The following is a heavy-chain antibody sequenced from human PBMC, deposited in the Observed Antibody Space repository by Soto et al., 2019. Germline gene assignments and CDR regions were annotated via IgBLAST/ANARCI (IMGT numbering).Heavy chain of an antibody. Sequence: SETLSLTCTVSGGSISNSNYYWAWIRQAPGKGPEWIGSINYSGSTYYNPSLKSRLTMSVDSSRNQFSLNLSSVTAAGTAVYYCARRIVATETFDYWGQGTLVTVSS. J-gene: IGHJ4*02. CDR2: INYSGST. CDR3: ARRIVATETFDY. V-gene: IGHV4-39*01. D-gene: IGHD5-12*01. CDR1: GGSISNSNYY.